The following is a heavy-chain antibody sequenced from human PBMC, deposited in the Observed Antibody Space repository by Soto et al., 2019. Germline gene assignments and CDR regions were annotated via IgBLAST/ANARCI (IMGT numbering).Heavy chain of an antibody. CDR1: GGTLSSYA. Sequence: QVQLVQSGAEVKKPGSSVKVSCKASGGTLSSYAISWVRQAPGQGLEWMGGIIPIFGTANYAQKFQGRVTITADESTSTAYMELSSLRSEDTAVYYCARDKGIAARGYYYGMDVWGQGTTVTVSS. CDR3: ARDKGIAARGYYYGMDV. J-gene: IGHJ6*02. V-gene: IGHV1-69*12. D-gene: IGHD6-6*01. CDR2: IIPIFGTA.